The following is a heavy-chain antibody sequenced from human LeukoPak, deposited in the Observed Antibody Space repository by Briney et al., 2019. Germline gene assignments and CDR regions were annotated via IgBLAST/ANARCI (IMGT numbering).Heavy chain of an antibody. CDR1: GSSINSHY. V-gene: IGHV4-59*11. D-gene: IGHD6-13*01. J-gene: IGHJ4*02. CDR2: VFNGGST. Sequence: SETLSLTCSVSGSSINSHYWSWIRQSPVKGLEWIGYVFNGGSTNYNPSLKSRVTMSLDTSRDQFSLRLSSVTAADTAIYYCASRPADSTWYGVFDYWSQGTLVTVSS. CDR3: ASRPADSTWYGVFDY.